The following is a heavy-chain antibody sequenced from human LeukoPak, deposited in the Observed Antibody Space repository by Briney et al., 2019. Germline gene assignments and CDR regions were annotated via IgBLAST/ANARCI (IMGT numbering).Heavy chain of an antibody. J-gene: IGHJ4*02. D-gene: IGHD3-22*01. Sequence: PGGSLSLSCAASGFSFSSYGKHWVRQPPPQGMGREAVIWYDGSNKSYADSVNGRFTISRDNSKNTLYLQMTSLRAEDTAVYYCARDRYYDSSGYPFDYWGQGTLVTVSS. CDR3: ARDRYYDSSGYPFDY. CDR1: GFSFSSYG. V-gene: IGHV3-33*01. CDR2: IWYDGSNK.